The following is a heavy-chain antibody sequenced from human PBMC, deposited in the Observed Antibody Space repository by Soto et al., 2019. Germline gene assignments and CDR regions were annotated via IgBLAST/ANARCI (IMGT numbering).Heavy chain of an antibody. CDR2: IDPSDSYT. V-gene: IGHV5-10-1*01. CDR1: GYSFNSYW. J-gene: IGHJ5*02. D-gene: IGHD6-13*01. Sequence: EVQLVQSGAEVKKPGEPLRISCKGSGYSFNSYWISWVRQMPVKALEWMGTIDPSDSYTNYSPSFHSHVTSPADKSISTAYLQWSRLKASDTAMYYCARLHLIAAAGRSDKWFDPWGQGTLVTVSS. CDR3: ARLHLIAAAGRSDKWFDP.